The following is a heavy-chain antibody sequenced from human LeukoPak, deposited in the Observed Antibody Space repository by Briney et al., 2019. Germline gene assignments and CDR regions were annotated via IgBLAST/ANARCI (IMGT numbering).Heavy chain of an antibody. CDR1: GFTFSSYG. CDR2: IRYDGSNK. CDR3: AKSSSTSLYYYYYYMDV. D-gene: IGHD2-2*01. J-gene: IGHJ6*03. V-gene: IGHV3-30*02. Sequence: GGSLRLSFAASGFTFSSYGMHWVRQAPGKGLEWVAFIRYDGSNKYYADSVKGRFTISRDNSKNTLYLQMNSLRAEDTAVYYCAKSSSTSLYYYYYYMDVWGKGTTVTVSS.